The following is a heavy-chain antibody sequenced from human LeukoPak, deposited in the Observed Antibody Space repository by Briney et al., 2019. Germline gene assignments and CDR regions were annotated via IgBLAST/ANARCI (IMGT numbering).Heavy chain of an antibody. CDR3: ARQIGHYGDYVSNWFDP. CDR1: GYRFTSYW. V-gene: IGHV5-51*01. D-gene: IGHD4-17*01. Sequence: GEPLQISCQGSGYRFTSYWIGWVRQMPGKGLEWMGIIYPGDSDTRYSPSFQGQVTISADKSISTAYLQWSSLKASDTAMYYCARQIGHYGDYVSNWFDPWGQGTLVTVSS. J-gene: IGHJ5*02. CDR2: IYPGDSDT.